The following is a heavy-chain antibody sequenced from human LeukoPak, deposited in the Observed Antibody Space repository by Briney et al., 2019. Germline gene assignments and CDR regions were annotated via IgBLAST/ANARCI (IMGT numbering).Heavy chain of an antibody. V-gene: IGHV4-38-2*02. CDR1: CYSISRGYY. CDR3: ARGGKGPVSYYYYMDV. D-gene: IGHD1-14*01. Sequence: SETLSLTCTVSCYSISRGYYWGWLRQPPGKGLEWLGSIYHSGSTYYYASLKSRVTISVDTSKNQFSLKLSSVTAADTAVYYCARGGKGPVSYYYYMDVWGKGTTVTVSS. CDR2: IYHSGST. J-gene: IGHJ6*03.